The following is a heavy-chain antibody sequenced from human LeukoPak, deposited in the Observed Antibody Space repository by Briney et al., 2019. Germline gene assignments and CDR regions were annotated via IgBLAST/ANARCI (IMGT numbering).Heavy chain of an antibody. V-gene: IGHV3-48*03. CDR2: ISSSGSTI. J-gene: IGHJ4*02. CDR1: GFTVSRNY. CDR3: ARDLAGTAVAGTDY. Sequence: GGSLRLSCAASGFTVSRNYMNWVRQAPGKGLEWVSYISSSGSTIYYADSVKGRFTISRDNAKNSLYLQMNSLRAEDTALYYCARDLAGTAVAGTDYWGQGTLVTVSS. D-gene: IGHD6-19*01.